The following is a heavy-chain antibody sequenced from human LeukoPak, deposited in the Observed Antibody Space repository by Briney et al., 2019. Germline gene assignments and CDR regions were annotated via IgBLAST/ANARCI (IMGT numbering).Heavy chain of an antibody. D-gene: IGHD6-6*01. CDR1: GGSITNYY. J-gene: IGHJ4*02. V-gene: IGHV4-59*01. CDR3: ASYSSSVTY. Sequence: SETLSLTCSLSGGSITNYYWSWIRQPPGKGLEWIAWIYSSGNTDYNPSLKSRVTISVDTSKNQFSLKLSSVTAADTAVYYCASYSSSVTYWGQGTLVTVSS. CDR2: IYSSGNT.